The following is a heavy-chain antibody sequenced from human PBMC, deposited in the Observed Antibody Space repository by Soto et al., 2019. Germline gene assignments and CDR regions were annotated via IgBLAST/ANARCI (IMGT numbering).Heavy chain of an antibody. CDR1: GGSISSGCYS. CDR2: IYHSGST. J-gene: IGHJ5*02. D-gene: IGHD3-3*01. V-gene: IGHV4-4*02. Sequence: SETLCLTCAVSGGSISSGCYSWSWVRQPPGKGLEWIGEIYHSGSTNYNPSLKSRVTISVDKSKNQFSLKLSSVTAADTAVYYCARAREGVVTMGWFDPWGQGTLVTVSS. CDR3: ARAREGVVTMGWFDP.